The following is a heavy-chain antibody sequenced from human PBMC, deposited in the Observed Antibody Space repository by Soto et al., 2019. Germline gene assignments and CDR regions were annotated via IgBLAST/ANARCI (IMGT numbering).Heavy chain of an antibody. V-gene: IGHV3-30*18. D-gene: IGHD5-18*01. CDR1: GFTFSSYG. Sequence: QVQLVESGGGVVQPGRSLRLSCAASGFTFSSYGMHWVRQAPGKGLEWVAVISYDGSNKYYADSVKGRFTISRDNSKNTLYLQMNSLRAEDTAVYYCAKEAPAMVTQHLIDYWGQGTLVTVSS. J-gene: IGHJ4*02. CDR2: ISYDGSNK. CDR3: AKEAPAMVTQHLIDY.